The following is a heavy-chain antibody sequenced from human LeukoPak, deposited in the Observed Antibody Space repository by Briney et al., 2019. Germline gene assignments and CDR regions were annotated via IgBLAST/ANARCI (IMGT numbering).Heavy chain of an antibody. D-gene: IGHD3-22*01. Sequence: PSETLSLTCTVSGGSISSSSYYWGWIRQPPGKGLEWFGSIYYSGSTYYNPSLKSRVTISVDTSKNQFSLKLSSVTAADTAVYYCASYANYYDSSGYFDAFDIWGQGTMVTVSS. J-gene: IGHJ3*02. V-gene: IGHV4-39*01. CDR1: GGSISSSSYY. CDR2: IYYSGST. CDR3: ASYANYYDSSGYFDAFDI.